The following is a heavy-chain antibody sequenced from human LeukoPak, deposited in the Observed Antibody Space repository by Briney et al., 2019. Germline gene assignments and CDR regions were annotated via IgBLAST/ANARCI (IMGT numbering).Heavy chain of an antibody. Sequence: SETLSLTCTVSGGSISSGSYYWTWIRQPAGEGLEWIGRFYSSGSTNYNPSLKSRVTISADTSKNQFSLSLSSVTAADTAVYYCARDKPQSYFDFWGQGTLVTVSS. CDR1: GGSISSGSYY. CDR2: FYSSGST. CDR3: ARDKPQSYFDF. J-gene: IGHJ4*02. V-gene: IGHV4-61*02.